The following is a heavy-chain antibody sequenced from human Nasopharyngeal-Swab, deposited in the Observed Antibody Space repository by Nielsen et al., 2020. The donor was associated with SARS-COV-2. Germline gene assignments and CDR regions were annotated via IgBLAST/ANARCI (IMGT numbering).Heavy chain of an antibody. CDR1: GFTFSSYA. CDR3: ARKADWSLYYYYMDV. V-gene: IGHV3-30-3*01. CDR2: TSYDGSNK. D-gene: IGHD3-9*01. J-gene: IGHJ6*03. Sequence: GESLKISCAASGFTFSSYAMHWVRQAPGKGLEWVAVTSYDGSNKYYADSVKGRFTISRDNSKNTLYLQMNSLRAEDTAVYYCARKADWSLYYYYMDVWGKGTTVTVSS.